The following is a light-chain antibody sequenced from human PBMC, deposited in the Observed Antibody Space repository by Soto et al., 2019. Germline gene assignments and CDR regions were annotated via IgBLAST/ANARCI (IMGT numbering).Light chain of an antibody. Sequence: QSVLTQPPSVSGAPGQRVTISCTGSSSNIGAGYDVHWYQHLPGRAPKLLIYANNNRPSGVPDRFSGSRSGTSASLAITGLQAEDEADYSCQSYDSSLSGFYVFGSGTKLTVL. CDR2: ANN. J-gene: IGLJ1*01. V-gene: IGLV1-40*01. CDR3: QSYDSSLSGFYV. CDR1: SSNIGAGYD.